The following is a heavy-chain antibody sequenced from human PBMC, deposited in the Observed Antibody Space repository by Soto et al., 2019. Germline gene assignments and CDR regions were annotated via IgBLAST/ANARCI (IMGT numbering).Heavy chain of an antibody. D-gene: IGHD5-18*01. V-gene: IGHV3-11*06. J-gene: IGHJ4*02. CDR2: ISSSSSYT. CDR3: ASGYNPGYVDY. Sequence: QVQLVESGGGLVKPGGSLRLSCAASGFTFSNFYLTWIRQAPGKGLECVSYISSSSSYTNYADSVRGRFTISRDNAENSLYLQMNNLRAEGTAIYYCASGYNPGYVDYWGQGTLVTVSS. CDR1: GFTFSNFY.